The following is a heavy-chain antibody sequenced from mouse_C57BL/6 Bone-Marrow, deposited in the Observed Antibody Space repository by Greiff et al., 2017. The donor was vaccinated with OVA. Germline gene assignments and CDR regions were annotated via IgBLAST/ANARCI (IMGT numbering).Heavy chain of an antibody. CDR3: ARRGYGNYLYYFDY. CDR2: INSDGGST. D-gene: IGHD2-10*02. V-gene: IGHV5-2*01. CDR1: EYEFPSHD. J-gene: IGHJ2*01. Sequence: VQRVESGGGLVQPGESLKLSCESNEYEFPSHDMSWVRKTPEKRLELVAAINSDGGSTYYPDTMERRFIISRDNTKKTLYLQMSSLRSEDTALYYCARRGYGNYLYYFDYWGQGTTLTVSS.